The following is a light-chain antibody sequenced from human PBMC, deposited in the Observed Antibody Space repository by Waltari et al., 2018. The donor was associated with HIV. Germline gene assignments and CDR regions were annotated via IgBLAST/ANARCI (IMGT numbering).Light chain of an antibody. J-gene: IGLJ1*01. CDR1: SSDVGGYSY. CDR2: DVR. V-gene: IGLV2-11*01. CDR3: CSFAGSSSYV. Sequence: QSALTQPRSVSGSPGQSVTISCTGTSSDVGGYSYVSWYQQHPGKAPKLMIYDVRKRPSGVPDRFSGSKSRNTDSLTISGLQAEDEADYYCCSFAGSSSYVFGTGTEVTVL.